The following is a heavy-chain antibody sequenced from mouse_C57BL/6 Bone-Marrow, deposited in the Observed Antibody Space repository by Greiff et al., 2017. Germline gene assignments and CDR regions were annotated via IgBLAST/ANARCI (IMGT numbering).Heavy chain of an antibody. CDR1: GYTFTSYG. CDR3: ARWSMDYVAY. Sequence: LVESGAELARPGASVKLSCKASGYTFTSYGISWVKQRTGQGLEWIGEFYPRSGNTYYNEKFKGKATLTADKSSSTAYMELRSLTSEDSAVYFCARWSMDYVAYWGQGTLVTVSA. CDR2: FYPRSGNT. D-gene: IGHD2-10*02. V-gene: IGHV1-81*01. J-gene: IGHJ3*01.